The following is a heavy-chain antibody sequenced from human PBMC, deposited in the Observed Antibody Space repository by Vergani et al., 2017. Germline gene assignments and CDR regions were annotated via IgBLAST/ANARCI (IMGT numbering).Heavy chain of an antibody. V-gene: IGHV3-7*01. J-gene: IGHJ6*02. CDR3: ATLMRTTGTTAYGMDV. CDR2: IKQDGSEK. CDR1: GFTFSSYW. D-gene: IGHD1-1*01. Sequence: EVQLVESGGGLVQPGGYLRLSCAASGFTFSSYWMSWVRQAPGKGLEWVANIKQDGSEKYYVDSVKGRFTISRDNAKNSLYLQMNSLRAEDTAVYYCATLMRTTGTTAYGMDVWGQGTTVTVSS.